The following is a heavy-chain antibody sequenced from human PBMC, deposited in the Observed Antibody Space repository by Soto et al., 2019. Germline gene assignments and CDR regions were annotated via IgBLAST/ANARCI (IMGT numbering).Heavy chain of an antibody. Sequence: PSETLALTCTVSGGSIRISDYFWGWIPQPPGKALEWIASIYHSGSIYYNPSLKSRVTMSVDTSNNQFALTLNSGTAADTTVYPCARAPSSNLVCDKWGQGTVVTVSS. CDR3: ARAPSSNLVCDK. V-gene: IGHV4-39*01. J-gene: IGHJ4*03. D-gene: IGHD4-4*01. CDR1: GGSIRISDYF. CDR2: IYHSGSI.